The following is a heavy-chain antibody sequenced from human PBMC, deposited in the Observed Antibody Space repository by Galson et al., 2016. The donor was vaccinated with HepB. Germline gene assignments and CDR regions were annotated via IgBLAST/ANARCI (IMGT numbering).Heavy chain of an antibody. CDR2: IWSNGNNK. V-gene: IGHV3-33*08. J-gene: IGHJ2*01. Sequence: SLRLSCAASGFTFGSYAMHWVRQAPGKGLEWVADIWSNGNNKYYADSVRGRFSVSRDQAKNTLYMQMNSLRAEDTAVYYCARDSDTSGLHWYFDLWGRDTLVTVSS. CDR1: GFTFGSYA. D-gene: IGHD3-22*01. CDR3: ARDSDTSGLHWYFDL.